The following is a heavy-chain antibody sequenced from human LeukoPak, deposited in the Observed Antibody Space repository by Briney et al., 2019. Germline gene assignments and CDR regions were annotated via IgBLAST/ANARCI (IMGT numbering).Heavy chain of an antibody. D-gene: IGHD6-6*01. J-gene: IGHJ4*02. CDR1: GGSISSSSYY. CDR2: IYYSGST. Sequence: KTSETLSLTCTVSGGSISSSSYYWGWIRQPPGKGLEWIGSIYYSGSTYYNPSLKSRVTTSVDTSKNQFPLKLSSVTAADTAVYYCARNSSSGGGYFDYWGQGTLVTVSS. V-gene: IGHV4-39*01. CDR3: ARNSSSGGGYFDY.